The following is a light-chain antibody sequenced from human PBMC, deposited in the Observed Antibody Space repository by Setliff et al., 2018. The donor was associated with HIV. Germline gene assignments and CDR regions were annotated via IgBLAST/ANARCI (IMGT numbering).Light chain of an antibody. V-gene: IGLV2-8*01. J-gene: IGLJ1*01. Sequence: QSALTQPPSASGSPGQSVTISCTGTTSDVGAYNYVSWYQQHPGKAPKLIIYEVTKRPSRVPDRFSGSKSGNTASLTVSGLQAEDEADYYCSSHGAIGVFGTGTKVTVL. CDR1: TSDVGAYNY. CDR2: EVT. CDR3: SSHGAIGV.